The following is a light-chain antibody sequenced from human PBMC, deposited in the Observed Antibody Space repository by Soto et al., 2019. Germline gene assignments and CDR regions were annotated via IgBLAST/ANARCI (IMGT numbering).Light chain of an antibody. J-gene: IGKJ5*01. CDR1: QNVRSY. CDR3: QQRTNWPTST. V-gene: IGKV3-11*01. Sequence: EIVLTQSPATLSLSPGERATLSCRASQNVRSYLAWYQQKLGRAPRLLIHDAISRATGIPARFIGSGSGTDFTLTISSLEPEDFAVYYCQQRTNWPTSTFGQGTRLEI. CDR2: DAI.